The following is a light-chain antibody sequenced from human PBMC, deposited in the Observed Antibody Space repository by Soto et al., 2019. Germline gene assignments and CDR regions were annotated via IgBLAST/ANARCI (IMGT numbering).Light chain of an antibody. V-gene: IGLV1-44*01. CDR1: SSNIGSNT. Sequence: QSVLTQPPSASGTPGQRVTISCSGSSSNIGSNTVNWYQQLPGTAPKLLIYSNNQRHSGVPDRYSGCKSGTSASLAISGLQSEDEADYYCAAWDDSLNGVVFGGGSTLTVL. CDR3: AAWDDSLNGVV. CDR2: SNN. J-gene: IGLJ2*01.